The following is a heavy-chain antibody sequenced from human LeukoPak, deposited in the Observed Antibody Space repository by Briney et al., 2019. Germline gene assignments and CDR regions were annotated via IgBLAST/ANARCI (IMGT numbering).Heavy chain of an antibody. Sequence: GGSLRLSCAASGFTVSNNYMSWVRQAPGKGLEWVSLIYSRGSRYYADSVKGRFTISRDNSKNTLYLQMNSLRADDTAVYYCASYSSLDYWGQGALVSLCS. D-gene: IGHD3-22*01. V-gene: IGHV3-53*01. CDR1: GFTVSNNY. J-gene: IGHJ4*02. CDR3: ASYSSLDY. CDR2: IYSRGSR.